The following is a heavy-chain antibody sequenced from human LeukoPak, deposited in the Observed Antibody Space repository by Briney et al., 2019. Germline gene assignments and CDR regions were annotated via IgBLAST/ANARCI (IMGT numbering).Heavy chain of an antibody. CDR2: IAVGGGNT. CDR1: GSTFESST. CDR3: AAGPILVFFSRV. V-gene: IGHV1-58*02. D-gene: IGHD2-15*01. Sequence: GASVKVSCKASGSTFESSTIQWVRQSRGRRLEWIGWIAVGGGNTDYARNFQDRVTITRDLSTSTAYMELSSLTSDDTAVYYCAAGPILVFFSRVWGQGTTVSVSS. J-gene: IGHJ6*02.